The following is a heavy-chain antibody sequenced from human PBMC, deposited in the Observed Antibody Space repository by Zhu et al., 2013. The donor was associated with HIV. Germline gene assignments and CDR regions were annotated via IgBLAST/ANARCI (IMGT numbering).Heavy chain of an antibody. CDR1: GGTFSSYA. CDR3: ARVRLLGGYSYGYTHYYGMDV. Sequence: QVQLVQSGAEVKKPGSSVKVSCKASGGTFSSYAISWVRQAPGQGLEWMGGIIPIFGTANYAQKFQGRVTITADESTSTAYMELSSLRSEDTAVYYCARVRLLGGYSYGYTHYYGMDVWGQGTTVTGLL. CDR2: IIPIFGTA. J-gene: IGHJ6*02. V-gene: IGHV1-69*01. D-gene: IGHD5-18*01.